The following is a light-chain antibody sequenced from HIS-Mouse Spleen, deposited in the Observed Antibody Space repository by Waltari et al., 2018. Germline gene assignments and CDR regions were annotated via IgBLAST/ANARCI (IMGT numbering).Light chain of an antibody. Sequence: SYVLTQPPSLSVAPGKTARITCGGNNIGSKSVHWYQQKPGQAPVLVVCDDSARPSGIPERFSGANSGNTATLTISRFEAGDEADYYCQVWDSSSDHWVFGGGTKLTVL. CDR1: NIGSKS. J-gene: IGLJ3*02. CDR3: QVWDSSSDHWV. V-gene: IGLV3-21*03. CDR2: DDS.